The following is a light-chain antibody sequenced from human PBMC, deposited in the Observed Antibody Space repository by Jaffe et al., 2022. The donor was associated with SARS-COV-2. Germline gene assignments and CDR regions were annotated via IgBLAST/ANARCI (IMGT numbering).Light chain of an antibody. J-gene: IGKJ4*01. CDR2: DAS. V-gene: IGKV3-15*01. Sequence: EIVMTQSPATLSVSPGERATLSCRASQSVNSDLAWYQQKPGQAPRLLIYDASTRATGIPARFSGSGSGTEFTLTISSLQSEDFAVYHCQQYRKWPLTFGGGTNVEIK. CDR1: QSVNSD. CDR3: QQYRKWPLT.